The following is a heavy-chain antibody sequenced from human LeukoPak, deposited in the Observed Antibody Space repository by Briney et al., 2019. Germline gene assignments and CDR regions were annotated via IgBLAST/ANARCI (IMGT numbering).Heavy chain of an antibody. V-gene: IGHV4-4*07. J-gene: IGHJ5*02. CDR3: ARALPNSYCSSTSCPPDWFDP. D-gene: IGHD2-2*01. Sequence: PSETLSLTCTVSGGSISNYYWSWLRQPAGKGLEWIGRIYASGSTSYNPSLKSRVILSVDTSKNQFSLRLSSVTAADTAVYYCARALPNSYCSSTSCPPDWFDPWGQGTLVTVSS. CDR2: IYASGST. CDR1: GGSISNYY.